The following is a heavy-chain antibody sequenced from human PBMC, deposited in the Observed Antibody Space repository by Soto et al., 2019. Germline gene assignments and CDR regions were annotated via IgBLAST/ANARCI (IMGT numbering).Heavy chain of an antibody. J-gene: IGHJ4*02. CDR3: SRGSGWLDY. D-gene: IGHD6-19*01. Sequence: QVQLQVTGPGLVQPSETLSLTCSISGTYSSHYFWTWIRQPPGGGLEWIGYVFYSGDADYNPSLGARVTMSVEVSKNVVSLNLKSLTAADTARYYCSRGSGWLDYWGPGRLVTVSS. CDR1: GTYSSHYF. CDR2: VFYSGDA. V-gene: IGHV4-59*01.